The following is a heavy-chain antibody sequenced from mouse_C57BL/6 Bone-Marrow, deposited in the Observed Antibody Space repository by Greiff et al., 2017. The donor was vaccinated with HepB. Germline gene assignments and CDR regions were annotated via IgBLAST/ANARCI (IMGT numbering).Heavy chain of an antibody. Sequence: QVQLQQSGPELVKPGASVKISCKASGYAFSSSWMNWVKQRPGKGLEWIGRIYPGDGDTNYNGKFKGKATLTADKSSSTAYMQLSSLTSEDSAVYFCARWGYGNYDYWGQGTTLTVSS. CDR3: ARWGYGNYDY. CDR1: GYAFSSSW. D-gene: IGHD2-10*02. CDR2: IYPGDGDT. V-gene: IGHV1-82*01. J-gene: IGHJ2*01.